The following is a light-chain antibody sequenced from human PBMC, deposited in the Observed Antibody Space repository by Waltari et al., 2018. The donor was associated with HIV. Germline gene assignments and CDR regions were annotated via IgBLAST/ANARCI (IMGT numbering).Light chain of an antibody. CDR1: RNHVGGYNY. V-gene: IGLV2-8*01. J-gene: IGLJ2*01. CDR3: SSYSGGNNFDVV. Sequence: QPALTQPPSASGSPGQSVTISCTGTRNHVGGYNYVSWYQQHPGKAPKLMIYEVSERPSGVPERFSGSKSGNTASLTVSGLQAEDEADYYCSSYSGGNNFDVVFGGGTKLTVL. CDR2: EVS.